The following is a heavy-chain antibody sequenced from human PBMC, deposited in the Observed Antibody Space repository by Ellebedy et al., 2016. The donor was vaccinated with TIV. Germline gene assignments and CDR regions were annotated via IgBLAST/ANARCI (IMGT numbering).Heavy chain of an antibody. D-gene: IGHD3-10*01. CDR3: ARARGVIAENFDF. CDR2: INPNSGGT. Sequence: AASVKVSCKASGYTFTGYYMHWVRQAPGQGLEWMGWINPNSGGTNYAQKFQGWVTMTRDTSISTAYMELSRLRSDDTAVFYCARARGVIAENFDFWGQGTLVTVSS. J-gene: IGHJ4*02. V-gene: IGHV1-2*04. CDR1: GYTFTGYY.